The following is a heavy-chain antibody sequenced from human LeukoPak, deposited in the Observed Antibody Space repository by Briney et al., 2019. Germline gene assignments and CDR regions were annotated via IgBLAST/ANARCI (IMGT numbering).Heavy chain of an antibody. CDR1: GFTFSSYG. Sequence: PGGSLRLSCAASGFTFSSYGMSWVRQAPGKGLEWVSAISGSGGSTYYADSVKGRFTISRDNSKNTLYLQMNSLRAEDTAVYYCAKWFYSSSWTPAYYMDVWGKGTTVTISS. J-gene: IGHJ6*03. V-gene: IGHV3-23*01. D-gene: IGHD6-13*01. CDR2: ISGSGGST. CDR3: AKWFYSSSWTPAYYMDV.